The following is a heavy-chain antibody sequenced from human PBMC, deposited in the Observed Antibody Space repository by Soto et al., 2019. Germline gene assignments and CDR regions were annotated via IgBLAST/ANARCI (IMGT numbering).Heavy chain of an antibody. CDR3: AREGLHLGELSFRPGYYYYYYMDV. D-gene: IGHD3-16*02. Sequence: GGSLRLSCAASGFTFSSYAMHWVRQAPGKGLEYVSAISSNGGSTYYANSVKGRFTISRDNSKNTLYLQMGSLRAEDMAVYYCAREGLHLGELSFRPGYYYYYYMDVWGKGTTVTVSS. CDR2: ISSNGGST. V-gene: IGHV3-64*01. CDR1: GFTFSSYA. J-gene: IGHJ6*03.